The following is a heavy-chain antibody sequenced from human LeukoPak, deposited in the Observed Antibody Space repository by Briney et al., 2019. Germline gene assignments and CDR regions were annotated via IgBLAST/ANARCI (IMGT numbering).Heavy chain of an antibody. CDR3: AKSWGDHGEEGAPFDY. V-gene: IGHV3-23*01. D-gene: IGHD4-17*01. CDR2: ISGSGGST. CDR1: GFTFSSYA. Sequence: GGSLRLSCAASGFTFSSYAMSWVRQAPGKGLEWVSAISGSGGSTYYADSVKGRFTISRDNSKNTLYLQMNSLRAEDTAVYHCAKSWGDHGEEGAPFDYWGQGTLVTVSS. J-gene: IGHJ4*02.